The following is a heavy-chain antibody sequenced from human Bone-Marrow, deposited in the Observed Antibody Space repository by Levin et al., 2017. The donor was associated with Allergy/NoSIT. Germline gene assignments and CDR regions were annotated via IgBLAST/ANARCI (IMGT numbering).Heavy chain of an antibody. CDR3: ARLTLPVAEIHAFDI. Sequence: PGGSLRLSCKGFGSSFTRYWIVWVRQMPGKGLEWMGIIYPGDSDTRYSPSSQGQVTISADKSISTAYLQWSSLKASDTAMYFCARLTLPVAEIHAFDIWGQGTLVTVSS. J-gene: IGHJ3*02. V-gene: IGHV5-51*01. CDR1: GSSFTRYW. CDR2: IYPGDSDT. D-gene: IGHD6-19*01.